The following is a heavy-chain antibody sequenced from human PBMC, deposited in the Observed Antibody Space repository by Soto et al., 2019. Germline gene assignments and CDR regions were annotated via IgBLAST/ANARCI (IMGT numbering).Heavy chain of an antibody. CDR3: ARRARPDFYYMDV. CDR1: GFTLSGYA. D-gene: IGHD6-6*01. V-gene: IGHV3-64*01. Sequence: EVHLAESGGGLAQPGGSLRLSCAASGFTLSGYAMDWVRQAPGKGLEYVSGISSNGVGTYYANSVQGRFTISRDNSKNTVYLHMGSLRPEDMAVYYCARRARPDFYYMDVWGKGTTVTVSS. CDR2: ISSNGVGT. J-gene: IGHJ6*03.